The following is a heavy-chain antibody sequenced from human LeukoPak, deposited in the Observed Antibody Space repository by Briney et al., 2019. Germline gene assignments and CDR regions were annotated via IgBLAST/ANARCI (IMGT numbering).Heavy chain of an antibody. V-gene: IGHV4-31*03. CDR3: ARDRAGWLQVGIFDY. J-gene: IGHJ4*02. CDR2: IYYSGST. Sequence: PSQTLSLTCTVSGGSISSGGYSWSWLRQHPGKGLEWIGYIYYSGSTYYNPSLKSRVTISVDTSKNQFSLKLSSVTAADTAVYYCARDRAGWLQVGIFDYWGQGTLVTVSS. D-gene: IGHD5-24*01. CDR1: GGSISSGGYS.